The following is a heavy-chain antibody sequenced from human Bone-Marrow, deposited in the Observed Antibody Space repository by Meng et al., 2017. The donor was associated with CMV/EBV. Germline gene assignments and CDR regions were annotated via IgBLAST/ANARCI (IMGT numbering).Heavy chain of an antibody. CDR3: ARENGGADAFDI. V-gene: IGHV4-61*01. CDR1: GGSVSSGRYY. Sequence: SETLSLTCTVSGGSVSSGRYYWSWIRQPPGKGLEWSGYTYYSRSTNSNPSLKRRVTISVDTSKNRFPLKLSSVTAADSAGYYCARENGGADAFDIWGQGTMVTVSS. J-gene: IGHJ3*02. CDR2: TYYSRST.